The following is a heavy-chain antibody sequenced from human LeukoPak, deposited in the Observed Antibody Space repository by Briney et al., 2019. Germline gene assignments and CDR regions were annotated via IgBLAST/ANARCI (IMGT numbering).Heavy chain of an antibody. CDR1: GYTFTGYY. D-gene: IGHD2-2*01. CDR3: ARDGYYCSSTSCRGFDP. Sequence: ASVKVSCKASGYTFTGYYMHWVRQAPGQGLEWMGWINPNSGGTNYAQKFQGRFTMTRDTSISTAYMELSRLRSDDTAVYYCARDGYYCSSTSCRGFDPWGQGTLVTVSS. J-gene: IGHJ5*02. CDR2: INPNSGGT. V-gene: IGHV1-2*02.